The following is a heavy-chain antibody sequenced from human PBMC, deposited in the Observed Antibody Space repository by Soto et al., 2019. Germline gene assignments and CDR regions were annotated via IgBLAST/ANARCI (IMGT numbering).Heavy chain of an antibody. CDR3: ARDALQTNWLAP. CDR2: INPNSGGT. V-gene: IGHV1-2*02. D-gene: IGHD4-4*01. Sequence: QVQLVQSGAEVKKPGASVKVSCKASGYTFTVYYMHWVRQAPGQGLEWIGWINPNSGGTKYAQKFQGRFTMSKDTYISTPEMEVTRLNSDATAVFYWARDALQTNWLAPWGQGTLVTVSS. CDR1: GYTFTVYY. J-gene: IGHJ5*02.